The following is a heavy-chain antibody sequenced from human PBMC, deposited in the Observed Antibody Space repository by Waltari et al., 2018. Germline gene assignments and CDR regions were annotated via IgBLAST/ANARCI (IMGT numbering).Heavy chain of an antibody. CDR1: GGSISSYY. V-gene: IGHV4-59*01. CDR3: ARGIDPFYYYVMDV. CDR2: LYVSGST. Sequence: HVQLQESGPGLVKPSETLSLTCTVSGGSISSYYWSWIRQPPGKGLEWIGYLYVSGSTNYIPSLKVRVTISVDTSKIQFALELSFVTSADTAVYYGARGIDPFYYYVMDVWGKGTTV. J-gene: IGHJ6*03.